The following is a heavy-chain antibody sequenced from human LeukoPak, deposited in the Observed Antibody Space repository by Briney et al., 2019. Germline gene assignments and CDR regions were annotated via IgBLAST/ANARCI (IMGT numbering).Heavy chain of an antibody. D-gene: IGHD3-10*01. V-gene: IGHV3-48*03. CDR2: ISGSGSTI. J-gene: IGHJ4*02. Sequence: GGSLRLSCAASGFTFSIYEMNWVRQAPGKGLEWVSYISGSGSTINYADSVKGRFTISRDNAKNSLYLQMNSLRDEDTAFYYCARDRYYGSGTFDYWGQGTLVTVSS. CDR1: GFTFSIYE. CDR3: ARDRYYGSGTFDY.